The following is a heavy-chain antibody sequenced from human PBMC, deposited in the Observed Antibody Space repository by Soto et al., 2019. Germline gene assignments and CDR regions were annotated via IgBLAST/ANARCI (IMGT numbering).Heavy chain of an antibody. CDR2: ISWDGGST. CDR3: ARAPTYYDFWSGYYSNYYYYGMDV. D-gene: IGHD3-3*01. Sequence: PGGSLRLSCAASGFTFDDYTMHWVRQAPGKGLEWVSLISWDGGSTYYADSVKGRFTISRDNSKNSLYLQMNSLRTEDTALYYCARAPTYYDFWSGYYSNYYYYGMDVWGQGTKVTVSS. V-gene: IGHV3-43*01. J-gene: IGHJ6*02. CDR1: GFTFDDYT.